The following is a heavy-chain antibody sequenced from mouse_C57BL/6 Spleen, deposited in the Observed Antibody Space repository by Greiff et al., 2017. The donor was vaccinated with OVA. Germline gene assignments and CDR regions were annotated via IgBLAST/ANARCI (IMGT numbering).Heavy chain of an antibody. CDR3: ARSYYGSSLDY. D-gene: IGHD1-1*01. V-gene: IGHV1-64*01. Sequence: QVQLQQPGAELVKPGASVKLSCKASGYTFTSYWMHWVKQRPGPGLEWIGMIHPNSGSTNYNEKFKSKATLTVDKSSSTSYMQLSSLTSEDSAVYYCARSYYGSSLDYWGQGTTLTVSS. CDR2: IHPNSGST. CDR1: GYTFTSYW. J-gene: IGHJ2*01.